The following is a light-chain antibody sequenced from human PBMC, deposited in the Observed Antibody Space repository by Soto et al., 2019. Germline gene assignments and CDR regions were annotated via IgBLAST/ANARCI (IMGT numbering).Light chain of an antibody. J-gene: IGKJ3*01. CDR1: QSVSSN. CDR3: QQYNNWPPRFT. Sequence: EIVMTQSPATLSVSPGERATLSCRASQSVSSNLAWYRQKPGQAPRLLIYAASARATGIPARFSGSGSGTEFTLNLRNLQSEDFAVYYCQQYNNWPPRFTFGPGTKVDIK. CDR2: AAS. V-gene: IGKV3-15*01.